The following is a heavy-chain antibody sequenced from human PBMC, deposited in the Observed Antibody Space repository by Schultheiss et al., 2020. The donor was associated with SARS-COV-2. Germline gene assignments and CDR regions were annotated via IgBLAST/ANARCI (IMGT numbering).Heavy chain of an antibody. D-gene: IGHD6-19*01. J-gene: IGHJ4*02. Sequence: SQTLSLTCTVSGGSISSYYWSWIRQPAGKGLEWIGRIYTSGSTNYNPSLKSRVTMSVDTSKNQFSLKLSSVTAADTAVYYCAREQKQWLAPDYWGQGTLVTVSS. CDR1: GGSISSYY. CDR2: IYTSGST. CDR3: AREQKQWLAPDY. V-gene: IGHV4-4*07.